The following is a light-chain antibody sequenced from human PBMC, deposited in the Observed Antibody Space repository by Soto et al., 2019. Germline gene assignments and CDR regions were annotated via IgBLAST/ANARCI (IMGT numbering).Light chain of an antibody. J-gene: IGLJ2*01. V-gene: IGLV2-14*03. CDR1: SSDIGDYNF. Sequence: QSALTQPASVSGSPGQSNTISCTGTSSDIGDYNFVSWYQQHPGKATNLIIYDVNIPPSGVSNRFSGSTSGNTASLTISGLQAEDEADYYCTSWTTSTTMIFGGGTKLTVL. CDR2: DVN. CDR3: TSWTTSTTMI.